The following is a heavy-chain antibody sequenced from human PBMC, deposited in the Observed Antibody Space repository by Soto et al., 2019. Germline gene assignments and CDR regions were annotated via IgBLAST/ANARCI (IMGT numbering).Heavy chain of an antibody. J-gene: IGHJ5*02. CDR1: GGSISSYY. D-gene: IGHD2-15*01. Sequence: SETLSLTCTVAGGSISSYYWSWSRQPPGKGLEWIGHIYYSGRTNYNPSLKSRVTISVDTSKDQFSLKLSSVTAADTAVYYCARGAGYCSGGSCANWVDPWGQVTLVTVS. V-gene: IGHV4-59*08. CDR3: ARGAGYCSGGSCANWVDP. CDR2: IYYSGRT.